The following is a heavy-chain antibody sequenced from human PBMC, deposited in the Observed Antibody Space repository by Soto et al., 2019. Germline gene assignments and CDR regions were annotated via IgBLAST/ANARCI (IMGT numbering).Heavy chain of an antibody. CDR2: ITSNGGST. D-gene: IGHD3-10*01. CDR3: VFGSGSYYSD. V-gene: IGHV3-64D*08. CDR1: GFTFSSYA. Sequence: GSLRLSCSASGFTFSSYAMHWVRQAPGKGLEFVSAITSNGGSTYYADSVKGRFTISRDNSKNTLYLQMSSLRAEDTAVYYCVFGSGSYYSDWGQGTLVTVSS. J-gene: IGHJ4*02.